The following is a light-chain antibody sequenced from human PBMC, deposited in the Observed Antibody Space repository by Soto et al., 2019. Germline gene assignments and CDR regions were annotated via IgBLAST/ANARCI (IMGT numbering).Light chain of an antibody. V-gene: IGKV3-15*01. CDR2: GAF. Sequence: EKVLTQSPATLSVSPRERATLSCRASQSVSSNLAWYQQKPGQAPSLLIYGAFTRATGIPARFSGTGSGTEFTLTISCLQSEDFALYYCRQDNDWPLTFCQGTKVDNK. CDR3: RQDNDWPLT. CDR1: QSVSSN. J-gene: IGKJ1*01.